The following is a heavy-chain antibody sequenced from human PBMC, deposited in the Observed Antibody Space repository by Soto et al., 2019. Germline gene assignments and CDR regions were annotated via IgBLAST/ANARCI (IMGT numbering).Heavy chain of an antibody. Sequence: ASVKVSCKASCYTFTSYGISWVRQAPGQGLEWMGLISAYNGNTNYAQKLQGRVTMTRDMSITTVYMALNNLSPDDTAVYYCGRGRSGQIVVFYWGQGTPVTVSS. CDR3: GRGRSGQIVVFY. D-gene: IGHD1-26*01. CDR1: CYTFTSYG. J-gene: IGHJ4*02. V-gene: IGHV1-18*01. CDR2: ISAYNGNT.